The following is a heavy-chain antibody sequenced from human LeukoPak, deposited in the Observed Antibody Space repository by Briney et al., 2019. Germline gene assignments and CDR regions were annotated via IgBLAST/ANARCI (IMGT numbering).Heavy chain of an antibody. D-gene: IGHD1-26*01. J-gene: IGHJ6*03. V-gene: IGHV1-2*02. CDR1: GYTFTGHY. CDR2: INPNSGGT. CDR3: ARETLPTRSYYYYYMDV. Sequence: ASVKVSCKASGYTFTGHYMHWVRQAPGQGLEWMGWINPNSGGTNYAQKFQGRVTMTRDTSISTAYMELSRLRSDDTAVYYCARETLPTRSYYYYYMDVWGKGTTVTVSS.